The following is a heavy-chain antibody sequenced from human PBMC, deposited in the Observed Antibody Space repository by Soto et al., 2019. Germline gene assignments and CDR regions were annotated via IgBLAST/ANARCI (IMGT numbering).Heavy chain of an antibody. CDR2: ISSSSSTI. CDR1: GFTFSSYS. CDR3: ARDLVVPAAMPYYYYGMDV. Sequence: GGSLRLSCAASGFTFSSYSMNWVRQAPGKGLEWVSYISSSSSTIYYADSVKGRFAISRDNAKNSRYLQMNSLRAEDTAVYYCARDLVVPAAMPYYYYGMDVWGQGTTVTVSS. V-gene: IGHV3-48*04. D-gene: IGHD2-2*01. J-gene: IGHJ6*02.